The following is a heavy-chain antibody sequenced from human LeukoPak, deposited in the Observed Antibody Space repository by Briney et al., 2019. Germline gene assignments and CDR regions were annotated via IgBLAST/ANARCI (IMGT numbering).Heavy chain of an antibody. D-gene: IGHD2-21*02. CDR3: ARTHIVVVTANYYMDV. CDR1: GGTFSSYA. CDR2: IIPIFGTA. V-gene: IGHV1-69*05. J-gene: IGHJ6*03. Sequence: SVKVSCKASGGTFSSYAISRVRQAPGQGLEWMRRIIPIFGTANYAQKFQGRVTITTDESTSTAYMELSSLRSEDTAVYYCARTHIVVVTANYYMDVWGKGTTVTVSS.